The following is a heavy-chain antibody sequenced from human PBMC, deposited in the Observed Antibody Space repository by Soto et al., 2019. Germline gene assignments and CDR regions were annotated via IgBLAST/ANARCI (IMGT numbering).Heavy chain of an antibody. CDR2: IYHSGST. Sequence: SETLSLTCTVSNGSISNDKFFWAWVRQRPGKGLEWIGYIYHSGSTYYNPSLQSRLTISIDTSKSQFSLKLTSVTAADTAVYYCARDQEAAAGKNWFDPWGQGTLVTVSS. D-gene: IGHD6-13*01. CDR3: ARDQEAAAGKNWFDP. V-gene: IGHV4-31*03. J-gene: IGHJ5*02. CDR1: NGSISNDKFF.